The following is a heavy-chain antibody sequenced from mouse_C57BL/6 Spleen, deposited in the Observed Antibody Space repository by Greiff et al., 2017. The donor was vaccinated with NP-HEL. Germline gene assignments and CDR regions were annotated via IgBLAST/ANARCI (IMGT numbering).Heavy chain of an antibody. CDR3: ARVSYYYGSSVFDY. J-gene: IGHJ2*01. D-gene: IGHD1-1*01. CDR1: GFTFSDYG. V-gene: IGHV5-17*01. Sequence: EVKVVESGGGLVKPGGSLKLSCAASGFTFSDYGMHWVRQAPEKGLEWVAYISSGSSTIYYADTVKGRFTISRDNAKNTLFLQMTSLRSEDTAMYYCARVSYYYGSSVFDYWGQGTTLTVSS. CDR2: ISSGSSTI.